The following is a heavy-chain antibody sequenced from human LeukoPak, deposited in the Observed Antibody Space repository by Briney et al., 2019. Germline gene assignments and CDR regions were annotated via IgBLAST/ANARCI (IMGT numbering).Heavy chain of an antibody. CDR2: IVSLFGTA. V-gene: IGHV1-69*13. Sequence: SVKVSCKASGGTFSNYALSWVRRAPGQGLEWMGGIVSLFGTANYAQKFQGRVTITADESTSTAYMELSSLRSEDTAVYYCARGRFSTPKTKRTYDYYGMDVWGQGTTVTVSS. CDR3: ARGRFSTPKTKRTYDYYGMDV. CDR1: GGTFSNYA. J-gene: IGHJ6*02.